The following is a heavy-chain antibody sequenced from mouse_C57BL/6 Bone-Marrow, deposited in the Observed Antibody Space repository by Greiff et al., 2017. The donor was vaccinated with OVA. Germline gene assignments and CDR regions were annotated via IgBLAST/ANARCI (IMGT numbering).Heavy chain of an antibody. Sequence: VQLQQPGAELVKPGASVKLSCKASGYTFTSYWMRWVKQRPGQGLEWIGMIHPNSGSTNYNEKFKSKATLTVDKSSSTAYMQLSSLTSEDSAVYYCARVDSSCVRYYAMDYWGQGTSVTVSS. J-gene: IGHJ4*01. CDR2: IHPNSGST. CDR1: GYTFTSYW. CDR3: ARVDSSCVRYYAMDY. V-gene: IGHV1-64*01. D-gene: IGHD1-1*01.